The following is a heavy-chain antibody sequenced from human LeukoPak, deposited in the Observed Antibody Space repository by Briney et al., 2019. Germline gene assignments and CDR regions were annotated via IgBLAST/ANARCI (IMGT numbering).Heavy chain of an antibody. J-gene: IGHJ6*02. CDR2: INTDGSST. D-gene: IGHD2/OR15-2a*01. CDR3: ARDRDIVINGMDV. Sequence: PGRSLRLSCAASGFTFSSYWMHWVRQAPGKGLVWVSHINTDGSSTSYADSVKGRFTISRDNAKNTLYLQMNSLRAEDTAVYYCARDRDIVINGMDVWGQGTTVTVSS. CDR1: GFTFSSYW. V-gene: IGHV3-74*01.